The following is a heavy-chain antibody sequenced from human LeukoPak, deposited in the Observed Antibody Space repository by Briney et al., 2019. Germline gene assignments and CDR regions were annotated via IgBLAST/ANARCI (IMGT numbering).Heavy chain of an antibody. CDR1: GFTFSSYS. J-gene: IGHJ4*02. Sequence: PGGSLRLSCAASGFTFSSYSMNWVRQAPGKGLEWVSSISSSSSYICYADSVKGRFTISRDNAKNSLYLQMNSLRAEDTAVYYCARDPRGDYVFDYWGQGTLVTVSS. CDR3: ARDPRGDYVFDY. CDR2: ISSSSSYI. D-gene: IGHD4-17*01. V-gene: IGHV3-21*01.